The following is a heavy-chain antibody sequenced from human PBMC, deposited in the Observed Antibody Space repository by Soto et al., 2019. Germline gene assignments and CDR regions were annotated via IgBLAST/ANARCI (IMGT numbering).Heavy chain of an antibody. CDR1: GGSFSGYY. J-gene: IGHJ4*02. Sequence: SETLSLTCAVYGGSFSGYYWSWIRQPPGKGLEWIGEINHSGSTNYNPSLKSRVTISVDTSKNQFSLKLSSVTAADTAVYYCARRASIVVVVAATVPFDYWGQGTLVTVSS. CDR2: INHSGST. D-gene: IGHD2-15*01. V-gene: IGHV4-34*01. CDR3: ARRASIVVVVAATVPFDY.